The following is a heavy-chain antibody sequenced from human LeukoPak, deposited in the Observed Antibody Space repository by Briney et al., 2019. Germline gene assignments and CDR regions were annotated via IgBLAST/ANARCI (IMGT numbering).Heavy chain of an antibody. Sequence: ASVTVSCKASGYTFTSYDINWVRQATGQGLEWMGWMNLNSGNTGYAQKFQGRVTMTRNTSISTAYMELSSLRSEDTAVYYCARWRGLWGGYYEDYYYYMDVWGKGTTVTVSS. CDR2: MNLNSGNT. V-gene: IGHV1-8*01. D-gene: IGHD3-3*01. CDR1: GYTFTSYD. CDR3: ARWRGLWGGYYEDYYYYMDV. J-gene: IGHJ6*03.